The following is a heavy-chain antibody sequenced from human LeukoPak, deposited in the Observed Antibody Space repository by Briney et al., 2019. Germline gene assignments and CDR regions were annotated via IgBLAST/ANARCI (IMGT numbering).Heavy chain of an antibody. Sequence: SETLSLTCTVSGGSISSYYWSWIRQPPGKGLEWIGRIYTSGSTNYNPSLKSRVTMSVDTSKNQFSLKLSSVTAADTAVYYCARDGAAAGHFDYWGQGTLVTVSS. CDR2: IYTSGST. J-gene: IGHJ4*02. CDR1: GGSISSYY. D-gene: IGHD6-13*01. V-gene: IGHV4-4*07. CDR3: ARDGAAAGHFDY.